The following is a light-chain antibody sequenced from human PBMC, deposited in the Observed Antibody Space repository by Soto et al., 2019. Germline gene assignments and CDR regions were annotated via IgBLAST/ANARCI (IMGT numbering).Light chain of an antibody. V-gene: IGLV2-8*01. CDR3: SSHAGSINLV. Sequence: QSALTQPPSASGSPGQSVTISCTGTSSDVGGYNYVSWYQQHPGKAPKLMINEVSKRPSGVPDRFSGSKSGNTASLTVSGLQAEDEADYYCSSHAGSINLVFGGGTKLTVL. CDR1: SSDVGGYNY. CDR2: EVS. J-gene: IGLJ2*01.